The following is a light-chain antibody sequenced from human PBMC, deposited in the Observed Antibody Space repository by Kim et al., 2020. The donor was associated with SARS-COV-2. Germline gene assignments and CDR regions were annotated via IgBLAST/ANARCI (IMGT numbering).Light chain of an antibody. Sequence: VTISCTGSTSNIGAGHDVHWYQQLPGTAPKLLIYGDNNRPSGVPDRFSGSKAGTSASLAITGLQAEDEADYDCQSYDSSLSGSDVFGTGTKVTVL. V-gene: IGLV1-40*01. CDR3: QSYDSSLSGSDV. CDR2: GDN. CDR1: TSNIGAGHD. J-gene: IGLJ1*01.